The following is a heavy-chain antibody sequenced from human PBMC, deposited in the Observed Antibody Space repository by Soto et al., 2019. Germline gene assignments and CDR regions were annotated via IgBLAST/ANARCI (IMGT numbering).Heavy chain of an antibody. J-gene: IGHJ5*02. CDR3: ARHGLERGGWTWFDP. V-gene: IGHV5-51*01. CDR1: GYSFTSYW. Sequence: AGESLKISCKGSGYSFTSYWIGWVRQMPGKGLEWMGIIYPGDSDTRYSPSFQGQVTISADKSISTAYLQWSSLKASDTAMYYCARHGLERGGWTWFDPWGQGTLVTVSS. D-gene: IGHD1-1*01. CDR2: IYPGDSDT.